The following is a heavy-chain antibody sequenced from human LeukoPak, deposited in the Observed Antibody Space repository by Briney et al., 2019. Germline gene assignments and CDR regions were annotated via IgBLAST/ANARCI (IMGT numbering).Heavy chain of an antibody. CDR3: ARDAAVAVSIYYYYYYMDV. Sequence: ASVKVSCKASGYTFTGYYMHWVRQAPGQGLEWMGRINPNSGGTNYAQKFQGRVTMTRDTSISTAYMGLSRLGSDDTAVYYCARDAAVAVSIYYYYYYMDVWGKGTTVTVSS. J-gene: IGHJ6*03. CDR1: GYTFTGYY. D-gene: IGHD2-21*01. V-gene: IGHV1-2*06. CDR2: INPNSGGT.